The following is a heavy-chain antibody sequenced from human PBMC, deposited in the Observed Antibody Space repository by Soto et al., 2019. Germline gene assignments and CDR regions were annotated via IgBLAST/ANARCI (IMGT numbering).Heavy chain of an antibody. Sequence: ASVKVSCKASGYTFTSYDINWVRQATGQGLEWMGWMNPNSGNTGYAQKFQGRITMTRNTSISTAYMELSSLRSEDTAVYYCASTLAGRPEAADYSGQGTLVTVSS. J-gene: IGHJ4*02. CDR3: ASTLAGRPEAADY. CDR2: MNPNSGNT. V-gene: IGHV1-8*01. CDR1: GYTFTSYD. D-gene: IGHD6-6*01.